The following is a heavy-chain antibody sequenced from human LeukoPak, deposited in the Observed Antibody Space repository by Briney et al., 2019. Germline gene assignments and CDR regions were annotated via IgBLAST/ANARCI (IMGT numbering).Heavy chain of an antibody. CDR3: AREEFHYDSSGYYERWYFDL. Sequence: KPSETLSLTCTVSGGSISSYYWSLIRQPAGKGLEWIGRIYTSGNTNYNPSLTSRVTMSVDTSKNHFSLKLRSVTAAFTAVYYCAREEFHYDSSGYYERWYFDLWGRGTLVTVSS. CDR1: GGSISSYY. CDR2: IYTSGNT. V-gene: IGHV4-4*07. D-gene: IGHD3-22*01. J-gene: IGHJ2*01.